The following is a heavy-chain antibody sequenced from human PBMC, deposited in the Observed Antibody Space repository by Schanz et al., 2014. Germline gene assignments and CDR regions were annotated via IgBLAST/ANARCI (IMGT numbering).Heavy chain of an antibody. CDR3: ARGYGDSPTDF. J-gene: IGHJ4*02. D-gene: IGHD4-17*01. CDR1: GYSFTPFP. Sequence: QVQLVQSGAEVKKPGASVKVSCKASGYSFTPFPIHWVRQAPGQRLEWMGWINAGTGNTEYSQKFQGRVTITRDTLASTAYMEVSSLRSEDTAVYYCARGYGDSPTDFWGQGTLVTVSS. CDR2: INAGTGNT. V-gene: IGHV1-3*01.